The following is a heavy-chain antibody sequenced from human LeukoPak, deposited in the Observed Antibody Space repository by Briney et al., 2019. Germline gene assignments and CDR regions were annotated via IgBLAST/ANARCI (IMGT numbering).Heavy chain of an antibody. D-gene: IGHD3-10*01. V-gene: IGHV3-21*01. CDR2: ISSNSSYI. CDR1: GFTFSSYS. CDR3: ARVMGKLWFGELLTGDYYYGMDV. Sequence: GGSLRLSCAASGFTFSSYSMNWVRQAPGKGLEWVSSISSNSSYIYYADSVKGRFTISRDNAKNSLYLQMNSLRAEDTAVYYCARVMGKLWFGELLTGDYYYGMDVWGKGTTVTVSS. J-gene: IGHJ6*04.